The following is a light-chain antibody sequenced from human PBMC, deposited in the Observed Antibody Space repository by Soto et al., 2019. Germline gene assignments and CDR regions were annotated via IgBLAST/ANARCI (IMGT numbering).Light chain of an antibody. J-gene: IGLJ1*01. CDR1: SNDIGSYDY. V-gene: IGLV2-14*01. CDR2: GIR. CDR3: STFTPGRFYV. Sequence: QSALTQPTSVSGSPGQSITISCTGNSNDIGSYDYVSWYQQHPGKAPRLLIQGIRNLPSGISVRFSASKSVLTASLTISGPQAKNEADYSCSTFTPGRFYVSGPGTKSPP.